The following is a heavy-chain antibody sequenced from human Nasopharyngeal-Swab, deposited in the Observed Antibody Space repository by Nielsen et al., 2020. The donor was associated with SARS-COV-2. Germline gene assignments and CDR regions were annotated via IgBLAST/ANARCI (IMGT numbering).Heavy chain of an antibody. CDR3: ARGGGLDIVVVPADYYYYMDV. D-gene: IGHD2-2*01. J-gene: IGHJ6*03. CDR1: GFTFSSYW. CDR2: IKQDGSEK. V-gene: IGHV3-7*01. Sequence: GESLKISCAASGFTFSSYWMSWVRQAPGKGLEWVANIKQDGSEKYYVDSVKGRFTISRDNAKNSLYLQMNSLRADDTAVYYCARGGGLDIVVVPADYYYYMDVRGKGTTVTVSS.